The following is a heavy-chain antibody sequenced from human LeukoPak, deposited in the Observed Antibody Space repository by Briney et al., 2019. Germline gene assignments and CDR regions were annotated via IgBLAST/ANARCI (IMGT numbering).Heavy chain of an antibody. CDR3: AREVGSGGEAC. CDR1: GGSFSGYY. CDR2: INHSGST. J-gene: IGHJ4*02. D-gene: IGHD1-26*01. Sequence: PSETLSLTCAVYGGSFSGYYWSWIRQPPGKGLEWIGEINHSGSTNYNPSLKSRVTISVDTSKNQFSLKLSSVTAADTAVYYCAREVGSGGEACWGQGTLVTVSS. V-gene: IGHV4-34*01.